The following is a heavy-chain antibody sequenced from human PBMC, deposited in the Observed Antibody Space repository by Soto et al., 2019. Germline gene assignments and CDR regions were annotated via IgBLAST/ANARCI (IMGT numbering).Heavy chain of an antibody. CDR3: ARDRPSRRTAMVTVVLDY. CDR2: ISSSGSTI. J-gene: IGHJ4*02. V-gene: IGHV3-11*01. Sequence: PGGSLRLSCAASGFTFSDYYMSWIRQAPGKGLEWVSYISSSGSTIYYADSVKGRFTISRDNAKNSLYLQMNSLRAEDTAVYYCARDRPSRRTAMVTVVLDYWGQGTLVTVSS. CDR1: GFTFSDYY. D-gene: IGHD5-18*01.